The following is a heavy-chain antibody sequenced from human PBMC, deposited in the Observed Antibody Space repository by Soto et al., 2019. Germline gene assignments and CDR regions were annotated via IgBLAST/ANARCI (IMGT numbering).Heavy chain of an antibody. J-gene: IGHJ6*02. CDR1: GGSITSSSYY. CDR3: ATYSWGMDV. V-gene: IGHV4-39*01. D-gene: IGHD4-4*01. Sequence: QVQLQESGPGLVKPSETLSLTCSVSGGSITSSSYYWGWIRQVPGKGLEWIGGAYFGGSPWYNPSLSSRVTIYVDTSKKELSLRLSSVTAADTAVYYCATYSWGMDVWGQGTTVTVSS. CDR2: AYFGGSP.